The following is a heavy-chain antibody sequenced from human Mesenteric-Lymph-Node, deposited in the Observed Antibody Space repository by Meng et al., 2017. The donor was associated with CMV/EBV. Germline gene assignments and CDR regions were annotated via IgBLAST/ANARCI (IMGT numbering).Heavy chain of an antibody. J-gene: IGHJ4*02. V-gene: IGHV3-23*03. CDR3: AKGDIVVIPAALDY. CDR1: GFTFDDYG. Sequence: GESLKISCAASGFTFDDYGMSWVRQAPGKGLEWISVLYRGGGTYYADSVKGRFTISRDNSKNTLYLQMNSLRAEDTAVYYCAKGDIVVIPAALDYWGQGTLVTVSS. D-gene: IGHD2-2*01. CDR2: LYRGGGT.